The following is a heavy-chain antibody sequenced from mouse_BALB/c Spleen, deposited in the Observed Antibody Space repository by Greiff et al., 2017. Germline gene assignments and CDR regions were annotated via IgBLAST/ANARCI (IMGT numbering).Heavy chain of an antibody. V-gene: IGHV5-9-4*01. Sequence: EVQLVESGGGLVKPGGSLKLSCAASGFTFSSYAMSWVRQSPEKRLEWVAEISSGGSYTYYPDTVTGRFTISRDNAKNTLYLEMSSLRSEDTAMYYCARDNGNYFDYWGQGTTLTVSS. CDR1: GFTFSSYA. D-gene: IGHD2-1*01. J-gene: IGHJ2*01. CDR3: ARDNGNYFDY. CDR2: ISSGGSYT.